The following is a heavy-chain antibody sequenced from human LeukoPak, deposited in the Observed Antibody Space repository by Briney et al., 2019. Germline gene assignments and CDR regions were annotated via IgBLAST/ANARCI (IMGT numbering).Heavy chain of an antibody. D-gene: IGHD2-21*02. V-gene: IGHV1-2*06. CDR3: ARVAYCGGDSSFNWFYP. CDR1: GYTFTDYY. CDR2: INPNSGGT. J-gene: IGHJ5*02. Sequence: GASVKVSCKASGYTFTDYYMHWVRQAPGQGLEWVGRINPNSGGTNYAQKFQGRVTMTRDTSTSTAYMELRSLRSDDTAGYYCARVAYCGGDSSFNWFYPWGQGTLVTVSS.